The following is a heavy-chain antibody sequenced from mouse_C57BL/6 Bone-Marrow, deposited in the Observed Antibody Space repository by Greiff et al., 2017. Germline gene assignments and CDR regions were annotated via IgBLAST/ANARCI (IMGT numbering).Heavy chain of an antibody. D-gene: IGHD1-1*01. CDR2: IYPGDGDP. V-gene: IGHV1-80*01. CDR3: ARLGYGSSPYYAMDY. Sequence: VQLQQSGAELVKPGASVKISCKASGYAFSSYWMNWVKQRPGKGLEWIGQIYPGDGDPNYNGKFKGKATLTADKSSSTAYMQLSSLTSEDSAVXFCARLGYGSSPYYAMDYWGQGTSVTVSS. CDR1: GYAFSSYW. J-gene: IGHJ4*01.